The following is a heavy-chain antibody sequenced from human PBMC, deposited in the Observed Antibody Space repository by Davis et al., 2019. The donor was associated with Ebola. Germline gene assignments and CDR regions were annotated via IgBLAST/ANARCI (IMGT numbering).Heavy chain of an antibody. CDR2: IYPGDSDT. CDR1: GYSFTSYW. J-gene: IGHJ4*02. D-gene: IGHD5-12*01. Sequence: GGSLRLSCKTSGYSFTSYWIGWVRQLPGKGLEWMGIIYPGDSDTRYSPSFQGQVTISADKSISTAYLQWSSLRASDTAMYYCARQEEWLNYYFDYWGQGTLVTVSS. CDR3: ARQEEWLNYYFDY. V-gene: IGHV5-51*01.